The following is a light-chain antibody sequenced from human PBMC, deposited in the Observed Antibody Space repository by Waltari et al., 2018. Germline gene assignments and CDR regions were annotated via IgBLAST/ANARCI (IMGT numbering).Light chain of an antibody. CDR3: ASYVVGGARV. V-gene: IGLV2-14*03. Sequence: QSVLSQPASLSGSPGPSITISCRGTSRDVGCYDSVSWYLQHPGQVPRLILYDVNNRPSGISSRFSGSKFGNLASLTISDLQPDDEADYYCASYVVGGARVFGGGTKLTVL. CDR2: DVN. CDR1: SRDVGCYDS. J-gene: IGLJ3*02.